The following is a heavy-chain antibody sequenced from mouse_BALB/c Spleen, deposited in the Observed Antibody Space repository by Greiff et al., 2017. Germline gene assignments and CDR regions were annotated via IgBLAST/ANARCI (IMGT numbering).Heavy chain of an antibody. J-gene: IGHJ2*01. D-gene: IGHD2-3*01. Sequence: QVQLKESGPGLVAPSQSLSITCTVSGFSLTGYGVNWVRQPPGKGLEWLGMIWGDGSTDYNSALKSRLSISKDNSKSQVFLKMNSLQTDDTARYYCARAVYDGNYFDYWGQGTTLTVSS. V-gene: IGHV2-6-7*01. CDR3: ARAVYDGNYFDY. CDR1: GFSLTGYG. CDR2: IWGDGST.